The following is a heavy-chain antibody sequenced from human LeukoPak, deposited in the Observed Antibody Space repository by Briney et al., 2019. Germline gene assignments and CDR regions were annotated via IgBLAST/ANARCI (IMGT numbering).Heavy chain of an antibody. J-gene: IGHJ6*03. CDR2: INLNSGGT. D-gene: IGHD1-14*01. CDR1: GYTFTSYG. Sequence: ASVKVSCKASGYTFTSYGISWVRQAPGQGLEWMGWINLNSGGTNYAQKFQGRVTMTRDTSISTAYMELSRLRSDDTAVYYCARGDTRGAGSYYYYYYMDVWGKGTTVTVSS. V-gene: IGHV1-2*02. CDR3: ARGDTRGAGSYYYYYYMDV.